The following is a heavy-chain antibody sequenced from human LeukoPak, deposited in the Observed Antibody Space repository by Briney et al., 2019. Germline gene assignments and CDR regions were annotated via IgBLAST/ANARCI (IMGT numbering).Heavy chain of an antibody. J-gene: IGHJ3*02. CDR1: GGSISSGSYY. Sequence: PSETLSLTCTVSGGSISSGSYYWSWIRQPAGKGLEWIGRIYTSGSTNYNPSLKSRVTMSVDTSKNQFSLKLSSVTAADTAVYYCARDFGGGAYYYDSSGHDAFDIWGQGTMVTVSS. D-gene: IGHD3-22*01. V-gene: IGHV4-61*02. CDR3: ARDFGGGAYYYDSSGHDAFDI. CDR2: IYTSGST.